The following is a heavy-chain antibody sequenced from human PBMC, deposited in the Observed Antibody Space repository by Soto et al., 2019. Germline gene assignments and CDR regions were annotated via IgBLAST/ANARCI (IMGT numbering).Heavy chain of an antibody. CDR3: ARGGLGYCSGGSCYSAELSRYYYGMDV. J-gene: IGHJ6*02. Sequence: QVQLQESGPGLVKPSQTLSLTCTVSGGSISSGGYYWSWIRQHPGKGLEWIGYIYYSGSTYYNPYLKSRVTISVDTSKNQFSLKLSSLTAADTAVYYCARGGLGYCSGGSCYSAELSRYYYGMDVWGQGTTVTVSS. D-gene: IGHD2-15*01. CDR2: IYYSGST. V-gene: IGHV4-31*03. CDR1: GGSISSGGYY.